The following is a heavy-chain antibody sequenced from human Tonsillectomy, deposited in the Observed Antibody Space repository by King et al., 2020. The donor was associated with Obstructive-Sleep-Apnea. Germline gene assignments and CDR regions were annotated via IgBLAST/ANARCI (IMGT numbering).Heavy chain of an antibody. J-gene: IGHJ5*02. CDR3: ARDWAGTPGGPWFDP. D-gene: IGHD3-10*01. CDR2: IYYSGST. V-gene: IGHV4-31*03. CDR1: GASISSGGYY. Sequence: QVQLQESGPGLVKPSQTLSLTCTVSGASISSGGYYWSWIRQLPGKGLEWFGYIYYSGSTYYNPSLKSRVTISVDKAKTPFSLKLTSVTAADTAVYYCARDWAGTPGGPWFDPWGQGTLVTVSS.